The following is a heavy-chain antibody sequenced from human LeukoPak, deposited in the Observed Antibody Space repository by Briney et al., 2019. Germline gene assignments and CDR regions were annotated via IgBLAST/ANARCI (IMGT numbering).Heavy chain of an antibody. D-gene: IGHD3-10*01. V-gene: IGHV4-39*01. CDR3: ARLPLYGSGSYGH. CDR1: GGSISSYY. J-gene: IGHJ4*02. Sequence: SETLSLTCTVSGGSISSYYWGWIRQPPGKGLEWIGSIYYSGSTYYNPSLKSRVTISVDTSKNQFSLKLSSVTAADTAVYYCARLPLYGSGSYGHWGQGTLVTVSS. CDR2: IYYSGST.